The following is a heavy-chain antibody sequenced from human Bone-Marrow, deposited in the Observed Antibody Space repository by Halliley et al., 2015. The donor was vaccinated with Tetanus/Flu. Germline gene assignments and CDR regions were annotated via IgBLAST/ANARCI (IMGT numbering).Heavy chain of an antibody. Sequence: TNSSYADSFKGPFVISRDHAKNTLFLKMNSLTGDDTAVYYCARGGSYYDFADQLVGAFYFDSWGQGTLFTVSS. V-gene: IGHV3-30-3*01. CDR3: ARGGSYYDFADQLVGAFYFDS. D-gene: IGHD2-8*02. CDR2: TNS. J-gene: IGHJ4*02.